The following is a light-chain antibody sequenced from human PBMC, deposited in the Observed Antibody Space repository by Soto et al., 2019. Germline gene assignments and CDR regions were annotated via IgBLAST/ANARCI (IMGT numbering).Light chain of an antibody. CDR1: QAIGND. Sequence: AIQITQSPSSLSSSVGDRVTLTCRASQAIGNDLTWYQQKPGKAPNLLIFAASSLQSGVPSRFSGSGSGTDFTLTISSLQPEDFATYYCLQDYNYPLTFGQGTKLEIK. CDR3: LQDYNYPLT. V-gene: IGKV1-6*01. CDR2: AAS. J-gene: IGKJ2*01.